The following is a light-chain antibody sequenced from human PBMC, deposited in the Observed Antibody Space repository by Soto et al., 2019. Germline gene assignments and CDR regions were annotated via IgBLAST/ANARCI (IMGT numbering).Light chain of an antibody. CDR1: QIVNSN. CDR2: GAS. Sequence: EIVMTQSPATLSVSPGERATLSSRASQIVNSNLAWYQQKPGQAPRLLIYGASTRATGIPARFSGSGSGTEFTLTISSLQSEDFAVYYCQQYNNWPQTFGQGTKVEIK. J-gene: IGKJ1*01. CDR3: QQYNNWPQT. V-gene: IGKV3-15*01.